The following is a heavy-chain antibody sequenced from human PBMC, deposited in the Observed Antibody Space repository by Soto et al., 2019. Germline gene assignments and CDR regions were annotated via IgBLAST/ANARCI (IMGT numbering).Heavy chain of an antibody. CDR2: IQNSGST. V-gene: IGHV4-30-4*01. Sequence: SETLSLTCTVSGDSISNGDFYWSWIRQPPGRGLEWIGYIQNSGSTSYNPSLESRVTISLDTSKNLFSLKLNSVTAADTAVYFCARQHFDFWSGYHLWGQGTLVTVSS. D-gene: IGHD3-3*01. CDR1: GDSISNGDFY. CDR3: ARQHFDFWSGYHL. J-gene: IGHJ5*02.